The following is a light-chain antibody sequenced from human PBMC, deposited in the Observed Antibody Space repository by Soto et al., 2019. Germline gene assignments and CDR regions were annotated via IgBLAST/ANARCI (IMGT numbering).Light chain of an antibody. CDR3: QQYNNWPPET. CDR1: EGVSTN. Sequence: PGESATLSCRASEGVSTNLAWYQQTPGQAPRLLIYSASRRPTDIPARFSGSGSGTEFTLTISSLQSEDFAVYYCQQYNNWPPETFGQGTKVDIK. J-gene: IGKJ2*01. V-gene: IGKV3-15*01. CDR2: SAS.